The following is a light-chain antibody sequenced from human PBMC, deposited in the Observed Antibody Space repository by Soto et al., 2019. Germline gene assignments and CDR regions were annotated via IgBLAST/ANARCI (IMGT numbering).Light chain of an antibody. CDR2: GNS. Sequence: QPVLTQPPSVSGAPGQRVTISCTGSSSNIGAGYDVHWYQQLPGTAPKLLIYGNSNRPSGVPDRFSGSKSGTSASLAIAGLQAAEDADDYCRSYDSSLSLVFGGGTKLTVL. CDR1: SSNIGAGYD. CDR3: RSYDSSLSLV. V-gene: IGLV1-40*01. J-gene: IGLJ2*01.